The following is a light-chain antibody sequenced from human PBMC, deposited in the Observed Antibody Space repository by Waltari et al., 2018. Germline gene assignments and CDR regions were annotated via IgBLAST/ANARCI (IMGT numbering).Light chain of an antibody. V-gene: IGKV1-16*01. CDR1: QAITNY. Sequence: DVQLTQSPFSLSASVGDRVIITCRASQAITNYSAWYQQKPGKAPKSLIYEASILQSGVPSRFSGSGSGTDFTLTITSLQPEDFATYYCQQYTNFPFTFGPGTTIDFK. J-gene: IGKJ3*01. CDR2: EAS. CDR3: QQYTNFPFT.